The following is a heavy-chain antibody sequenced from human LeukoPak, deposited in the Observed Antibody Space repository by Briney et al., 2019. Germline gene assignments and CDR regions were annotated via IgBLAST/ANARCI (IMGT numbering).Heavy chain of an antibody. D-gene: IGHD3-16*01. CDR2: INHSGST. CDR3: ARQSQLTFGVRN. V-gene: IGHV4-34*01. Sequence: PSEALSLTCAVYGGSFSGYYWSWIRQPPGKGLEWIGEINHSGSTNYNPSLKSRVTISVDTSKNQFSLNLTSVTAADTAVYYCARQSQLTFGVRNWGQGTLVTVSS. CDR1: GGSFSGYY. J-gene: IGHJ4*02.